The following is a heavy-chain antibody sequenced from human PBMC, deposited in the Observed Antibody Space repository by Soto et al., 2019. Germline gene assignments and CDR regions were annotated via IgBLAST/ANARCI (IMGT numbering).Heavy chain of an antibody. CDR3: AKEAEMSVGYGMDV. CDR1: GFTFSNYA. V-gene: IGHV3-23*01. CDR2: LSGTGSST. Sequence: LRLSCVVSAASGFTFSNYAMSWVRQAPGKGLQWVSGLSGTGSSTYYADSVYGRFIISRDNSINTLYLQMNSLRDEDTAVYYCAKEAEMSVGYGMDVWGQGTTVTVSS. J-gene: IGHJ6*02. D-gene: IGHD3-10*01.